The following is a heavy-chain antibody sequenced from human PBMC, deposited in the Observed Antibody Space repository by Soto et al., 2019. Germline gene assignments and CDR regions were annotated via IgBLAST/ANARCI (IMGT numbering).Heavy chain of an antibody. CDR2: IKQDGSEK. CDR3: ARVIRGDIILSPHLDY. J-gene: IGHJ4*02. CDR1: GFTFSSYW. Sequence: GGSLRLSCAASGFTFSSYWMNWVRQAPGKGLEWVANIKQDGSEKYYVDSVKGRFTISRDNAKNSLYLQMNSLRAEDTAVYYCARVIRGDIILSPHLDYWGQGTLVTAPQ. D-gene: IGHD3-10*01. V-gene: IGHV3-7*03.